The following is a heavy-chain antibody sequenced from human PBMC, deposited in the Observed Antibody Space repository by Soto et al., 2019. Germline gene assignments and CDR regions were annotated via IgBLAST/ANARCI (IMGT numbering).Heavy chain of an antibody. CDR1: GFTVSSNY. V-gene: IGHV3-66*01. CDR2: ISSADNT. J-gene: IGHJ4*01. CDR3: ARGSLY. Sequence: GGSLRLSCAASGFTVSSNYMSWVRQAPGKGLEWVSIISSADNTFYLDSVKGRFIIPRDNSKNTVYLQMNSLRADDTAVYYCARGSLYWGQGTLVTVSS.